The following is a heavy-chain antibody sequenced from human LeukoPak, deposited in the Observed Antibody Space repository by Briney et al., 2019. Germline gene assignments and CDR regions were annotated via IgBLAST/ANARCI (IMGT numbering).Heavy chain of an antibody. J-gene: IGHJ4*02. D-gene: IGHD3-22*01. CDR1: GFTFNYYW. CDR2: INHDGSST. Sequence: RGSVRLSCAASGFTFNYYWMHWVRQAPGKGLVWVSHINHDGSSTSYADSVKGRFTISRDNAKNTLYLQMNSLRAEDTAVYYCARAPYSSGRNYYFDSWGQGALVTVSS. CDR3: ARAPYSSGRNYYFDS. V-gene: IGHV3-74*01.